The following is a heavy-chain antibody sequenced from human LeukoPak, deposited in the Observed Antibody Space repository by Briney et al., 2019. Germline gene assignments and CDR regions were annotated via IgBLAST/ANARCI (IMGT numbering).Heavy chain of an antibody. CDR2: ISGSGSGGST. J-gene: IGHJ4*02. Sequence: PGGSLRLSCAASGFTFSSSAMGWVRQAPGKGLEWVSSISGSGSGGSTYYADSVKGRFTISRDNFKNTLYLQMSGLGAEDTAVYYCAKSGYNRFDYWGQGTLVTVSS. CDR1: GFTFSSSA. CDR3: AKSGYNRFDY. V-gene: IGHV3-23*01. D-gene: IGHD5-24*01.